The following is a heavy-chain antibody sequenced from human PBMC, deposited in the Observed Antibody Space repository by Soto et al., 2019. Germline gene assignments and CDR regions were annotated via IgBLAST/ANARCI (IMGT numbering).Heavy chain of an antibody. V-gene: IGHV4-34*01. Sequence: QVQLQQWGAGLLKPSETLSLTCAVYGGSFSGHFWSWIRQPPGKGLEWIGEISPGGSTNYNSSLRRRAIFLLATSKKQFSLKLSSVAAAETALYYFAKHGGKHFDSWGQGTLVTVSS. D-gene: IGHD1-26*01. CDR1: GGSFSGHF. CDR3: AKHGGKHFDS. CDR2: ISPGGST. J-gene: IGHJ4*02.